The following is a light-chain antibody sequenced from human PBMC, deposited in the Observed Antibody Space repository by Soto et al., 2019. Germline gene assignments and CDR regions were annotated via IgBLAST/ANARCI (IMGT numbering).Light chain of an antibody. J-gene: IGKJ1*01. Sequence: EIVLTQSPGTLSLSPGERATLSCRASQSVSSRDLAWYQQKPGQAPRLLIYGASSRATGIPDRFSGSGSGTDFTLTISRLEPEDFAVYYCQQFGTSPLWTFGQGTKVEIK. V-gene: IGKV3-20*01. CDR1: QSVSSRD. CDR2: GAS. CDR3: QQFGTSPLWT.